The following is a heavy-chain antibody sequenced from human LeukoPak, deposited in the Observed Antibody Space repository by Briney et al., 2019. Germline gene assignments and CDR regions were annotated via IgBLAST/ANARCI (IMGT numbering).Heavy chain of an antibody. J-gene: IGHJ4*02. CDR3: ARNPFITMVRGVTQYDY. V-gene: IGHV3-23*01. CDR2: ISSTGGTT. Sequence: GGSLRLSCAASGITFSSYGMSWVRQAPGKGLEWVSSISSTGGTTYYADSVKGRFTISRDNSKNTLYLQMNSLRAEDTAVYYCARNPFITMVRGVTQYDYWGQGALVTVSS. CDR1: GITFSSYG. D-gene: IGHD3-10*01.